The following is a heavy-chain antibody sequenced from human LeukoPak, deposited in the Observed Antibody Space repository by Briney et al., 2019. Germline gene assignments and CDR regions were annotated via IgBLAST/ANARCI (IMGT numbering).Heavy chain of an antibody. D-gene: IGHD2-2*01. Sequence: PSETLSLTCTVSGVSISSYYMTWIRQPPEKGLEWIGYIYYTGSSYHNPSLRSRLTISVDTSRNQFSLKLSSVTAADTAVYYCARSPAAASRYFDFWGQGTLVTVSS. CDR2: IYYTGSS. CDR1: GVSISSYY. V-gene: IGHV4-30-4*08. J-gene: IGHJ4*02. CDR3: ARSPAAASRYFDF.